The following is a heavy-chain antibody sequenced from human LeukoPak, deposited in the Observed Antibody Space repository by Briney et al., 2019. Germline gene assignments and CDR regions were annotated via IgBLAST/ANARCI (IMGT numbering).Heavy chain of an antibody. Sequence: SETLSLSCAVSDGSISSGDYAWSWIRQRPGGGLEWSGFIYNSGNTYYNPSLKSRVTLSVDTSKNQFSLNLSSVTAADTAVYYCARLKLELRWVAPFDPWGQGTLVTVSS. V-gene: IGHV4-30-4*07. CDR3: ARLKLELRWVAPFDP. CDR2: IYNSGNT. D-gene: IGHD1-7*01. J-gene: IGHJ5*02. CDR1: DGSISSGDYA.